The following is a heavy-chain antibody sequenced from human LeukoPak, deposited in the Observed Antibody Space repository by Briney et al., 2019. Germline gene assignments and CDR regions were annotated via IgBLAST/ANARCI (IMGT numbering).Heavy chain of an antibody. Sequence: GASVKLSCTASGYTFTSYAMHWVRQAPGQRLEWMGWINAGNGNTKYSQKFQGRVTITRDTSASTAYMELSSLRAEDTAVYYCASVYGWEYFDYWGQGTLVTVSS. D-gene: IGHD2-8*01. CDR2: INAGNGNT. CDR1: GYTFTSYA. V-gene: IGHV1-3*01. J-gene: IGHJ4*02. CDR3: ASVYGWEYFDY.